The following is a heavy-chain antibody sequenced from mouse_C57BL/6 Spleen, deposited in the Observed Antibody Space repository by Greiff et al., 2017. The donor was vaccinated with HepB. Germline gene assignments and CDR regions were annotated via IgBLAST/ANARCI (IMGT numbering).Heavy chain of an antibody. J-gene: IGHJ4*01. V-gene: IGHV5-17*01. D-gene: IGHD1-1*01. CDR1: GFTFSDYG. Sequence: EVQLQESGGGLVKPGGSLKLSCAASGFTFSDYGMHWVRQAPEKGLEWVAYISSGSSTIYYADTVKGRFTISRDNAKNTLFLQMTSLRSEDTAMYYCATVISPYYYAMDYWGQGTSVTVSS. CDR2: ISSGSSTI. CDR3: ATVISPYYYAMDY.